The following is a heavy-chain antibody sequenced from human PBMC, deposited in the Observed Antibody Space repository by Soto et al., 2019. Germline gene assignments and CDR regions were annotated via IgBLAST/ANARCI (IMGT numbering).Heavy chain of an antibody. J-gene: IGHJ4*02. D-gene: IGHD3-3*01. CDR2: ISSSSAYI. CDR1: GFNFRTFT. CDR3: ASHYDMWSGYLSPVDY. V-gene: IGHV3-21*04. Sequence: GGSLRLSCAASGFNFRTFTMNWVRQAPGRGLEWVSSISSSSAYIYYADSVKGRFTITRDNAKNSLYLEMNSLRDEDTAVYYCASHYDMWSGYLSPVDYWGQGTLVTVSS.